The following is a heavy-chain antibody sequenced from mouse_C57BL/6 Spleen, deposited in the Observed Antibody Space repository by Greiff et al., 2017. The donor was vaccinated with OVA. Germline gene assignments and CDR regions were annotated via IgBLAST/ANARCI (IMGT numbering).Heavy chain of an antibody. CDR1: GFSLTSFS. CDR3: ARKGGGGDWYFDV. CDR2: IWSGGNT. J-gene: IGHJ1*03. Sequence: QVQLQQSGPGLVQPSQSLSITCTVSGFSLTSFSIHWVRQSPGKGLEWLGVIWSGGNTDYIAAFISRLSISKDNSKSQVFLKMNSLQADDTAIYYCARKGGGGDWYFDVWGTGTTVTVSS. V-gene: IGHV2-2*01.